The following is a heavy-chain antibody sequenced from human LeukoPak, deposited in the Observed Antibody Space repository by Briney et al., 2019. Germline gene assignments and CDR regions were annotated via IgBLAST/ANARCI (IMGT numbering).Heavy chain of an antibody. CDR1: GGSISSYY. CDR2: IYYSGST. Sequence: PSETLSLTCTVSGGSISSYYWRWIRQPPGKGLEWIGYIYYSGSTNYNPSLKSRVTISVDTSKNQFSLKLSSVTAADTAVYYCARHSGSLVDYWGQGTLVTVSS. D-gene: IGHD1-26*01. CDR3: ARHSGSLVDY. V-gene: IGHV4-59*01. J-gene: IGHJ4*02.